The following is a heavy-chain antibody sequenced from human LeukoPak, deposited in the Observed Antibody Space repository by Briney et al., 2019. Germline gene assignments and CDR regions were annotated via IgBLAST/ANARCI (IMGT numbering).Heavy chain of an antibody. CDR1: GYRLTELY. J-gene: IGHJ3*01. V-gene: IGHV1-24*01. CDR3: AAPSARSTVTTWSAFDL. CDR2: FDPEDDRG. Sequence: ASVKVSCKVSGYRLTELYIYWVRQAPGEGPEWMGGFDPEDDRGIYAQKFQGRVTMTEDTSTNTAYMELSSLRSEDSAMYYYAAPSARSTVTTWSAFDLWGQGTMVTVSS. D-gene: IGHD4-17*01.